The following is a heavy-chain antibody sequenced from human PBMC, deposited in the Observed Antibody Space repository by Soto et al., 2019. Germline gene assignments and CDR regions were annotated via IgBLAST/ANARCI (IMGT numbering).Heavy chain of an antibody. CDR2: ISSSSSYI. V-gene: IGHV3-21*01. CDR1: GFTFSSYS. CDR3: ARDTYYYGSRSYSP. J-gene: IGHJ5*02. Sequence: EVQLVESGGGLVKPGGSLRLSCAASGFTFSSYSMNWVRQAPGKGLEWVSSISSSSSYIYYADSVKGRFTISRDNAKYSLYLQMISLRAEDTAVYYCARDTYYYGSRSYSPWGQGTLVTVSS. D-gene: IGHD3-10*01.